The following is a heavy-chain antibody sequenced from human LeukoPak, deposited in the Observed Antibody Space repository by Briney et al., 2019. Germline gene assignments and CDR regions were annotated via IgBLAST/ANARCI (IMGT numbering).Heavy chain of an antibody. CDR3: ARAYDVN. Sequence: ASVKVSCKASGYTFSSYDFQWVRQATGQGLEWMGWMNPNTGDTGYAQKFQGRVTMTRNTFISTAYMELSSLRSEDTGIYYCARAYDVNWGQGTLVTVSS. J-gene: IGHJ4*02. CDR1: GYTFSSYD. V-gene: IGHV1-8*01. CDR2: MNPNTGDT. D-gene: IGHD3-10*02.